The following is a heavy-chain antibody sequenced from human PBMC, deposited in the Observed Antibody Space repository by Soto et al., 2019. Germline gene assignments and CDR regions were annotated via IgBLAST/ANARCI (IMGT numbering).Heavy chain of an antibody. V-gene: IGHV1-3*01. J-gene: IGHJ4*02. Sequence: QVQLVQSGAEVKKPGASVKVSCKASGYTFTSYAMHWVRQAPGQRLEWMGWINAGNGNTKYSQKFQGRVTITRDTSASTAYMELSSLRSDDTAVYYCAREFFACRNSNRLSSGDHYDFWSGCSTRPDFDYWGQGTLVTVSS. CDR3: AREFFACRNSNRLSSGDHYDFWSGCSTRPDFDY. CDR1: GYTFTSYA. D-gene: IGHD3-3*01. CDR2: INAGNGNT.